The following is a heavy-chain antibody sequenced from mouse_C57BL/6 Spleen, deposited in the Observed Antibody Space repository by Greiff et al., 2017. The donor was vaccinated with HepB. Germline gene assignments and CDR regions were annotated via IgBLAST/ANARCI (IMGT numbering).Heavy chain of an antibody. V-gene: IGHV1-69*01. Sequence: QVQLQQPGAELVMPGASVKLSCKASGYTFTSYWMHWVKQRPGPGLEWIGEIDPSDSYTNYNQKFKGKSTLTVDKSSSTAYMQLSSLTSEDSAVYYCARWDGYYSSFDDWGQGTTLTVSS. CDR2: IDPSDSYT. CDR3: ARWDGYYSSFDD. J-gene: IGHJ2*01. CDR1: GYTFTSYW. D-gene: IGHD2-3*01.